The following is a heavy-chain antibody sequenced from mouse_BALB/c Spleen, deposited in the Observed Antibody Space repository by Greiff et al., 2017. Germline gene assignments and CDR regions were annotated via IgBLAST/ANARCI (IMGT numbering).Heavy chain of an antibody. J-gene: IGHJ1*01. CDR3: TDYGNCGGYFDV. CDR2: IYPGNSDT. Sequence: VQLKQSGTVLARPGASVKMSCKASGYTFTSYWMHWVKQRPGQGLEWIGAIYPGNSDTSYHQKFKGKAKRTAVTSTSTAYMELSSLTNEDSAVYDCTDYGNCGGYFDVWGAGTTVTVSS. D-gene: IGHD2-1*01. CDR1: GYTFTSYW. V-gene: IGHV1-5*01.